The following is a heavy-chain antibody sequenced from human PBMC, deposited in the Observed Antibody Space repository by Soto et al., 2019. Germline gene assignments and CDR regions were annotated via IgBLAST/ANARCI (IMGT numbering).Heavy chain of an antibody. V-gene: IGHV3-15*07. J-gene: IGHJ6*02. CDR2: IKSKTDGGTT. Sequence: GGSLRLSCAASGFTFSNAWMNWVRQAPGKGLEWVGRIKSKTDGGTTDYAAPVKGRFTISRDDSKNTLYLQMNSLKTEDTAVYYCTTDQYVAAAAPYYYYGMDVWGQGTTVTISS. CDR3: TTDQYVAAAAPYYYYGMDV. CDR1: GFTFSNAW. D-gene: IGHD6-13*01.